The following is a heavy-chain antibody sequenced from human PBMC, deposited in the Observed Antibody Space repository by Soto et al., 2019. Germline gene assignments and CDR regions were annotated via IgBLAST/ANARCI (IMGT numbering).Heavy chain of an antibody. J-gene: IGHJ4*02. V-gene: IGHV3-21*01. CDR3: ARGYSSGDY. CDR2: ISSSSSYI. CDR1: GFTFSSYT. D-gene: IGHD6-19*01. Sequence: EVQLVESGEGLVKPGGSLRLSCAASGFTFSSYTMNWVRQAPGKGLEWVSSISSSSSYIYYADSVKGRFTISRDNAENSPYLQLNSLRAEDTAVYYCARGYSSGDYWGQGTLVTVSS.